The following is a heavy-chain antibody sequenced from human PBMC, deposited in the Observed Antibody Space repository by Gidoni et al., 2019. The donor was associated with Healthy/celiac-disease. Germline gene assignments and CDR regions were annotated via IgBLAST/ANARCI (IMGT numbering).Heavy chain of an antibody. Sequence: QVQLVQSGSELKKPGASVQVSCKASGYTFTSYAMNWVRKAPGQGLEWMGWINTNTGNPTDAQGFTGRVVFSLETSVSTAYLQISSLKAEDTAVDYCARTYGSGSYYNLENDYWGQGTLVTVSS. D-gene: IGHD3-10*01. CDR3: ARTYGSGSYYNLENDY. J-gene: IGHJ4*02. CDR2: INTNTGNP. V-gene: IGHV7-4-1*02. CDR1: GYTFTSYA.